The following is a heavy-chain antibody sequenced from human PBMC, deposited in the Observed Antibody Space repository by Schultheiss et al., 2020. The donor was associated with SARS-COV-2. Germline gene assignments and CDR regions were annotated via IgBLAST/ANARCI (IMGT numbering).Heavy chain of an antibody. D-gene: IGHD3-10*02. CDR2: IIPIFGTA. J-gene: IGHJ6*02. CDR1: GYTFTSYG. V-gene: IGHV1-69*13. Sequence: SVKVSCKASGYTFTSYGISWVRQAPGQGLEWMGGIIPIFGTANYAQKFQGRVTITADESTSTAYMELSSLRSEDTAVYYCARHVELNKLRSGYYYYYGMDVWGQGTTVTVSS. CDR3: ARHVELNKLRSGYYYYYGMDV.